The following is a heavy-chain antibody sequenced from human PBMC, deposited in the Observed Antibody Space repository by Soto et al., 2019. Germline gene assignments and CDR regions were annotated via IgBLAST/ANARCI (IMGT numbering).Heavy chain of an antibody. D-gene: IGHD2-2*01. CDR3: ARNGDCTSGICYVGWFDP. CDR2: ISHYGNT. J-gene: IGHJ5*02. CDR1: GGSMRNDDW. Sequence: QVQLQESGPGLVEPSGTLSLTCGVSGGSMRNDDWWSWVRQTPGKGLEWIGEISHYGNTNYNPSLQSRVTMSIDKSKNQFSLKVRSLTAADTAMYYCARNGDCTSGICYVGWFDPWGQGTLVSVSS. V-gene: IGHV4-4*02.